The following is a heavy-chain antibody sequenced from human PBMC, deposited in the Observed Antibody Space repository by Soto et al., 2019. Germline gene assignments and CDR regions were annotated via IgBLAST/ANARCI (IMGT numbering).Heavy chain of an antibody. D-gene: IGHD6-13*01. J-gene: IGHJ6*02. V-gene: IGHV1-69*13. CDR3: ARDEGGSSTYYYYGMDV. CDR1: GGTFSSYA. CDR2: IIPIFGTA. Sequence: GASVKVSCKASGGTFSSYAISWVRQAPGRGLAWVGGIIPIFGTANYAPKFQGRVPLTADESTSTDYMERSSLRSEDTAVYYCARDEGGSSTYYYYGMDVWGQGTTVTVSS.